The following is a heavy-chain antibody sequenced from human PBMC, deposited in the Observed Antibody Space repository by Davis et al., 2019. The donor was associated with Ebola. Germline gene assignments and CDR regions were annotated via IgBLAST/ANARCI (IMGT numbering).Heavy chain of an antibody. D-gene: IGHD1-26*01. J-gene: IGHJ3*02. CDR2: IYYSGST. V-gene: IGHV4-59*01. CDR3: AVGKSGSYFGAFDI. CDR1: GGSISSYY. Sequence: MPSETLSLTCTVSGGSISSYYWSWIRQPPGKGLEWIGYIYYSGSTNYNPSLRSRVTISVDTSKNQFSLKLSSVTAADTAVYYCAVGKSGSYFGAFDIWGQGTMVTVSS.